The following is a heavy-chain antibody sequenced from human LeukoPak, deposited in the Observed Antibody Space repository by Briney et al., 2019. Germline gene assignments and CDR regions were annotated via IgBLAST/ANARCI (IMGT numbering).Heavy chain of an antibody. D-gene: IGHD3-22*01. J-gene: IGHJ4*02. CDR1: GGSFSGYY. CDR3: ARAFDYYDSSGYSSFRY. CDR2: INHSGST. V-gene: IGHV4-34*01. Sequence: SETLSLTCAVYGGSFSGYYWSWIRQPPGKGLEWIGEINHSGSTNYNPSLKSRVTISVDTSKNQFSLKLSSVTAADTAVYYCARAFDYYDSSGYSSFRYWGQGTLVTVSS.